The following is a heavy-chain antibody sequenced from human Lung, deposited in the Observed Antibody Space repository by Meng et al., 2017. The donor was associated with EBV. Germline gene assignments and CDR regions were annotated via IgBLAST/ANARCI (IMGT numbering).Heavy chain of an antibody. D-gene: IGHD6-6*01. CDR3: ARVVAGRYNWFDP. J-gene: IGHJ5*02. Sequence: QVQLQQWGAGLLKPSETLSLTCAVYGGSFSGYYWSWIRQPPGKGLEWIGEINHSGSTNYNPSLKSRVTISVDTSKNQFSLKLSSVTAADTAVYYCARVVAGRYNWFDPWGQGTLVTVSS. CDR2: INHSGST. V-gene: IGHV4-34*01. CDR1: GGSFSGYY.